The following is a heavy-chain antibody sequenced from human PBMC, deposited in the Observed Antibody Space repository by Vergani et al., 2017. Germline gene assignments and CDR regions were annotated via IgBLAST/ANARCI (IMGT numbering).Heavy chain of an antibody. CDR2: IHPGYSDA. V-gene: IGHV5-51*01. CDR3: SLGAGYNSGTYDP. Sequence: EVQLVQSGAAVKKPGEALKISCKTSGYNFIDYFIAWVRQKPGKGLEWMGAIHPGYSDARYNPSFEGHVAISADRSTTTVSLQWTSLQSSDTGTYFCSLGAGYNSGTYDPWGQGTLVTVSS. J-gene: IGHJ5*02. D-gene: IGHD3-10*01. CDR1: GYNFIDYF.